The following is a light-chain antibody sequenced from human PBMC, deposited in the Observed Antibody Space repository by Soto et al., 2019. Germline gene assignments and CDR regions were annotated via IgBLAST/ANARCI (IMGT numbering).Light chain of an antibody. CDR2: GAS. J-gene: IGKJ1*01. Sequence: EIVMTQSPATLSVSPGERATLSCRASQSVSSTLAWYQQKPGQAPRLLIYGASTRATGIPARFSGSGSGTEFTLTISSLQSEDFAVYYCQQYNNWPPTWTFGQGTKVELK. CDR1: QSVSST. CDR3: QQYNNWPPTWT. V-gene: IGKV3-15*01.